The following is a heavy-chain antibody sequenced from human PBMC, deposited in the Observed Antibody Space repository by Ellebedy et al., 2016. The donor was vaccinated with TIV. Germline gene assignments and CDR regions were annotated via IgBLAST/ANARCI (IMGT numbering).Heavy chain of an antibody. CDR3: ATPLPVLRFLEWFSDAFDI. D-gene: IGHD3-3*01. Sequence: ASVKVSXXVSGYTLTELSMHWVRQAPGKGLEWMGGFDPEDGETIYAQKFQGRVTMTEDTSTDTAYMELSSLRSEDTAVYYCATPLPVLRFLEWFSDAFDIWGQGTMVTVSS. CDR2: FDPEDGET. V-gene: IGHV1-24*01. J-gene: IGHJ3*02. CDR1: GYTLTELS.